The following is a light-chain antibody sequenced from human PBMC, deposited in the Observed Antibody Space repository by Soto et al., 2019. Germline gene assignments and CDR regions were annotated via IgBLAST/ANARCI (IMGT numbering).Light chain of an antibody. Sequence: QSVLTQPPSVSGAPGQRVTISCTGSSSNIGAPYDVHWYQQLPGTAPKVLISGNDNRPSGVPDRFSGSKSGTSASLAITGLQAEDEADYYCQSYDSSLSALVFGGGTKLTGL. CDR3: QSYDSSLSALV. CDR2: GND. J-gene: IGLJ2*01. CDR1: SSNIGAPYD. V-gene: IGLV1-40*01.